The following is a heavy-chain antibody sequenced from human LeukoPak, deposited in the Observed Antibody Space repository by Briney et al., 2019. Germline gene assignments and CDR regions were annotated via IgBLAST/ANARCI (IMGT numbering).Heavy chain of an antibody. D-gene: IGHD4-17*01. V-gene: IGHV4-39*07. J-gene: IGHJ4*02. CDR2: IYYSGNT. Sequence: PSETLSLTCIVSGGSTGSASYYWGWVRQPPGKGLEWIGNIYYSGNTYYNPSLKSRVTISVDTSKNQFSLKLSSVTAADTAVYYCARLNDYGDDRDIYFDYWGQGTLVTVSS. CDR3: ARLNDYGDDRDIYFDY. CDR1: GGSTGSASYY.